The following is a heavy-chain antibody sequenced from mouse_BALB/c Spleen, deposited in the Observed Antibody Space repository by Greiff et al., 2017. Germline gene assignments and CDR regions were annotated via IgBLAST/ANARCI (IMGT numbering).Heavy chain of an antibody. Sequence: VQLQQSGPELVKPGASVKISCKASGYAFSSSWMNWVKQRPGQGLEWIGRIYPGDGDTNYNGKFKGKATLTADKSSSTAYMQLSSLTSVDSAVYFCAREDDYGRGYFDYWGQGTTLTVSS. CDR3: AREDDYGRGYFDY. CDR1: GYAFSSSW. D-gene: IGHD2-4*01. V-gene: IGHV1-82*01. J-gene: IGHJ2*01. CDR2: IYPGDGDT.